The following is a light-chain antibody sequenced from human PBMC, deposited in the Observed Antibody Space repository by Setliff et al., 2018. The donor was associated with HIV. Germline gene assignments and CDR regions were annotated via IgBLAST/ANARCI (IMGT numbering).Light chain of an antibody. CDR2: ATT. CDR3: VLNLGAGIWV. CDR1: SGSVSLSNY. J-gene: IGLJ3*02. Sequence: QAVVTQEPSFAVSPGGTVTLTSGLSSGSVSLSNYPSWYQQTPGQAPRTLIYATTTRSSGVPDRFSGSILGNKAALTITGAQVDDESDYYCVLNLGAGIWVFGGGTKVTVL. V-gene: IGLV8-61*01.